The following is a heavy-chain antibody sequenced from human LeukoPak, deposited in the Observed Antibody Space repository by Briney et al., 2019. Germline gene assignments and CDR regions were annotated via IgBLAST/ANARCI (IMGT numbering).Heavy chain of an antibody. CDR3: ARLAVPPGNRGWYYEQ. CDR2: INQGGSER. J-gene: IGHJ4*02. CDR1: GFIFRDYW. Sequence: GGSLRLSCAASGFIFRDYWMSWVRQGPGEGPEWVANINQGGSERYYVDSVKGRFTISRDNAKNLLDLQMNSLRVEDTAIYYCARLAVPPGNRGWYYEQWGQGTLVTVSS. D-gene: IGHD2-2*01. V-gene: IGHV3-7*03.